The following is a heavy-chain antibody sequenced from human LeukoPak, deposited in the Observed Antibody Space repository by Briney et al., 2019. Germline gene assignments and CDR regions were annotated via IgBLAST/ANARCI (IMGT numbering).Heavy chain of an antibody. D-gene: IGHD6-19*01. V-gene: IGHV4-34*01. CDR3: ARHAGYSSVKYYYYYYMDV. Sequence: SETLSLTCAVYGGSFSGYYWSWLRQPPGKGLEWIGEINHSGSTNYNPSLKSRVTISVDTSKNQFSLKLSSVTAADTAVYYCARHAGYSSVKYYYYYYMDVWGKGTTVTISS. J-gene: IGHJ6*03. CDR1: GGSFSGYY. CDR2: INHSGST.